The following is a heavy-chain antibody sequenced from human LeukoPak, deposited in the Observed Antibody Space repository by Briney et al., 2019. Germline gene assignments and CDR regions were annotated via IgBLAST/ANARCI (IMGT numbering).Heavy chain of an antibody. J-gene: IGHJ3*02. V-gene: IGHV4-4*09. D-gene: IGHD2-2*01. CDR1: GGSISSYY. CDR2: IYTSGST. Sequence: SETLSLTCTVSGGSISSYYWSWIRQPPGKGLGWIGYIYTSGSTNYNPSLKSRVTISVDTSKNQFSLKLSSVTAADTAVYYCARRVVVPAATGGDAFDIWGQGTMVTVSS. CDR3: ARRVVVPAATGGDAFDI.